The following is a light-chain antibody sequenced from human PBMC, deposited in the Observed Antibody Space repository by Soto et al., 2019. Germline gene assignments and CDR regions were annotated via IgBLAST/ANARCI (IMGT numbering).Light chain of an antibody. CDR1: QGISSNF. Sequence: EIVLTQSPGTLSLSPGQTATLSCRASQGISSNFLAWYQQKPGQAPRLLIYGASSRATGIPSKFSGSGSGTDYTLTISSLEPEDFAVYFCQQYYSSPPSTFGQGTKLEIK. CDR3: QQYYSSPPST. V-gene: IGKV3-20*01. J-gene: IGKJ2*02. CDR2: GAS.